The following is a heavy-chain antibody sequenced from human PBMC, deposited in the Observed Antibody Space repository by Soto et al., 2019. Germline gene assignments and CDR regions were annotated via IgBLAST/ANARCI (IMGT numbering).Heavy chain of an antibody. CDR3: ARASLASDAFDI. Sequence: GGSLRLSCAASGFTFSSYDMHWVRQATGKGLEWVSAIGTAGDTYYPGSVKGRFTISRENAKNSLYLQMNSLRAEDTAVYYCARASLASDAFDIWGQGTMVTVSS. CDR2: IGTAGDT. CDR1: GFTFSSYD. V-gene: IGHV3-13*01. D-gene: IGHD3-3*02. J-gene: IGHJ3*02.